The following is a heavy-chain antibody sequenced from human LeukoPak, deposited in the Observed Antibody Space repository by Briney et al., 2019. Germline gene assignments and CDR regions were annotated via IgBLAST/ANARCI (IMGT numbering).Heavy chain of an antibody. D-gene: IGHD2-2*01. V-gene: IGHV4-30-2*01. CDR1: GGSISSSLYS. CDR2: IYHTGST. CDR3: ARLQYCSGTSCYWFDP. Sequence: SETLSLTCDVSGGSISSSLYSWSWIRQPLGKGLEWIGYIYHTGSTYYNPSLKSRVTISVDTSKNQFSLRPSSVTAADTAVYYCARLQYCSGTSCYWFDPWGQGTLVTVSS. J-gene: IGHJ5*02.